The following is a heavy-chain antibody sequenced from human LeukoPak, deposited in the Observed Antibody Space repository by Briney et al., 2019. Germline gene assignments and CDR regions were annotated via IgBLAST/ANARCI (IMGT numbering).Heavy chain of an antibody. D-gene: IGHD1-26*01. CDR3: ARATVGASTGDY. CDR2: MNPNSGNT. Sequence: ASVKVSCKASGYTFTSYDINWVRQATGQGLEWMGWMNPNSGNTGYAQKFQGRVTITRNTSISTAYTELSSLRSEDTAVYYCARATVGASTGDYWGQGTLVTVSS. CDR1: GYTFTSYD. V-gene: IGHV1-8*03. J-gene: IGHJ4*02.